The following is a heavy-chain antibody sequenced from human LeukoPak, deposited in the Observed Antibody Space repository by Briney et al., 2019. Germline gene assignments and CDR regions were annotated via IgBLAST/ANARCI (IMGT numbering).Heavy chain of an antibody. J-gene: IGHJ3*02. D-gene: IGHD3-16*01. Sequence: PSGTLSLTCTVSGVSISSYYWSWLWQPPGKGLEWIGCIHYSGSTNYNPSLKSRATISVDTSMNQFTLKLSCVTPSDTAVYYCAREGANTFDIWGQGTMVTVSS. V-gene: IGHV4-59*01. CDR1: GVSISSYY. CDR3: AREGANTFDI. CDR2: IHYSGST.